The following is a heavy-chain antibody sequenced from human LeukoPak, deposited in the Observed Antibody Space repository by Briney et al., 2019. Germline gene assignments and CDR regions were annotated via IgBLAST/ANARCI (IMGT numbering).Heavy chain of an antibody. D-gene: IGHD3-22*01. CDR1: GFTFSSYS. CDR2: ISSSSSYI. CDR3: ARDSVAYYYDSSGYSAYYFDY. V-gene: IGHV3-21*01. J-gene: IGHJ4*02. Sequence: GGSLRLSCAASGFTFSSYSMNWVRQAPGKGLEWVSSISSSSSYIYYADSVKGRFTISRDNAKNSLYLQMNSLRAEDTAVYYCARDSVAYYYDSSGYSAYYFDYWGQGTLVTVSS.